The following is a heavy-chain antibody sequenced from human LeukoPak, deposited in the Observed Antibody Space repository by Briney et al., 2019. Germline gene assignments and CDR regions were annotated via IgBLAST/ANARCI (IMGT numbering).Heavy chain of an antibody. CDR2: INNNGGAT. D-gene: IGHD3-22*01. J-gene: IGHJ4*02. V-gene: IGHV3-23*01. CDR3: AKRRASDGSGYRAFEF. CDR1: GFTFSTYT. Sequence: GGSLRLSCATSGFTFSTYTMTWVRQAPGKGLEWVSSINNNGGATYYGDSVKGRFTISRDNSKNTLYLQMNGLRADDTAIYYCAKRRASDGSGYRAFEFWGQGTLVTVSS.